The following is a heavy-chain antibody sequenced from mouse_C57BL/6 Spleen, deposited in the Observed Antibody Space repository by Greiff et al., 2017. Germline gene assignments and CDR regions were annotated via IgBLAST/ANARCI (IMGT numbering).Heavy chain of an antibody. J-gene: IGHJ4*01. CDR3: ARAYYSNYVAMDY. CDR2: IDPSDSET. CDR1: GYTFTSYW. V-gene: IGHV1-52*01. Sequence: QVQLQQPGAELVRPGSSVKLSCKASGYTFTSYWMHWVKQRPIQGLEWIGNIDPSDSETHYNQKFKDKATLTVGKSSSTAYMQLSSLTSEESAVYYCARAYYSNYVAMDYWGQGTSVTVSS. D-gene: IGHD2-5*01.